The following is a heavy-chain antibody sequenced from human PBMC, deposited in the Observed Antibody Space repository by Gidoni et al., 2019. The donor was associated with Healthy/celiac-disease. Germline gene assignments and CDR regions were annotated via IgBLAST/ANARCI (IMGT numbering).Heavy chain of an antibody. CDR3: ARDKDDFWSGYRTTGYYYGMDV. V-gene: IGHV3-74*01. CDR2: INSDGSST. D-gene: IGHD3-3*01. Sequence: EVQLVESGGGLVQPGGSLRLSCAASGFTFSSYWMPWVRQAPGKGLVWVSRINSDGSSTSYADSVKGRFTISRDNAKNTLYLQMNSLRAEDTAVYYCARDKDDFWSGYRTTGYYYGMDVWGQGTTVTVSS. CDR1: GFTFSSYW. J-gene: IGHJ6*02.